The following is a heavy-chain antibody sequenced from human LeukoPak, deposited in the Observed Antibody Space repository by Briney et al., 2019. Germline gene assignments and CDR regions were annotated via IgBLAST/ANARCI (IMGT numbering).Heavy chain of an antibody. D-gene: IGHD2-21*01. V-gene: IGHV3-23*01. CDR1: GFMFRDYA. CDR3: AKGLGGATRAMDV. J-gene: IGHJ6*02. CDR2: ISGSGTNT. Sequence: GGSLRLSCAVSGFMFRDYAMSWVRQAPGKGLEWVSSISGSGTNTYYADAVEGRFTISRDTPKSTLFLQMSSLRPEDTAVYYCAKGLGGATRAMDVWGQGTTVTVSS.